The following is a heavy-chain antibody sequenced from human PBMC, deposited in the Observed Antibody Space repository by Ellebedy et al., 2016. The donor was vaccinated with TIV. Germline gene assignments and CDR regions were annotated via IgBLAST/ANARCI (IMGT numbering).Heavy chain of an antibody. CDR3: AKDKLRIAVAGY. J-gene: IGHJ4*02. CDR2: ISGSGGST. D-gene: IGHD6-19*01. V-gene: IGHV3-23*01. CDR1: GFTFSSYA. Sequence: GESLKISXAASGFTFSSYAMSWVRQAPGKGLEWVSAISGSGGSTYYADSVKGRFTISRDNSKNTLYLQMNSLRAEDTAVYYCAKDKLRIAVAGYWGQGTLVTVSS.